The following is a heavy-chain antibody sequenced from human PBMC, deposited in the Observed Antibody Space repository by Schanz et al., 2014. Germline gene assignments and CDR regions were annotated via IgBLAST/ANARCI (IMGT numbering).Heavy chain of an antibody. V-gene: IGHV1-69*09. CDR2: IIPILGIA. CDR3: ARGPSQGYSYGHNIGAYYYGMDV. CDR1: GGTFSSDT. J-gene: IGHJ6*02. D-gene: IGHD5-18*01. Sequence: QVQLVQSGAEVKKPGSSVKVSCKASGGTFSSDTINWVRQAPGQGLEWMGRIIPILGIANYAQKFQGRVTITADKSTSTASMELSSLRSEDTAVYYCARGPSQGYSYGHNIGAYYYGMDVWGQGTTVTVSS.